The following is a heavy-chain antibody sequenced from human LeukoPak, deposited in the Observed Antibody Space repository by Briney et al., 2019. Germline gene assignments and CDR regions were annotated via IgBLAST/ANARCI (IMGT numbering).Heavy chain of an antibody. J-gene: IGHJ4*02. Sequence: SETLSLTCTVSGGSVSSGSYYWSWIRQPPGKGLEWIGYIYYSGSTNYNPSLKSRVTISVDTSKNQFSLKLSSVTAADTAVYYCASRGGYGYLSLDYWGQGTLVTVSS. CDR1: GGSVSSGSYY. D-gene: IGHD5-12*01. V-gene: IGHV4-61*01. CDR2: IYYSGST. CDR3: ASRGGYGYLSLDY.